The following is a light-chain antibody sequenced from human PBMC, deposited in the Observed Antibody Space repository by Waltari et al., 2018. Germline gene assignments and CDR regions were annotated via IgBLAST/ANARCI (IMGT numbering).Light chain of an antibody. CDR2: AAS. Sequence: AIRITQSPSSLSASPGDRVTITCRASQGISSYLAWYQQKPVKAPKLLIYAASTLQSGVPSRFSGSGSGTDFTLTISCLQSEDFATYYCQQYYSYLRTFGQGTKVEIK. CDR3: QQYYSYLRT. V-gene: IGKV1-8*01. J-gene: IGKJ1*01. CDR1: QGISSY.